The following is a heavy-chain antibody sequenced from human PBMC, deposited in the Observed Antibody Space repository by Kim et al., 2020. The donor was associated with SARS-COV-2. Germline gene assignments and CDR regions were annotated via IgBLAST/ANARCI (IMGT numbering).Heavy chain of an antibody. Sequence: GGSLRLSCAASGFTVSSNYMSWVRQAPGKGLEWVSVIYSGGSTYYADSVKGRFTISRDNSKNTLYLQMNSLRAEDTAVYYCASGYCTKGVCYLDAFDIWGQGTMVTVSS. CDR3: ASGYCTKGVCYLDAFDI. J-gene: IGHJ3*02. CDR1: GFTVSSNY. V-gene: IGHV3-53*01. D-gene: IGHD2-8*01. CDR2: IYSGGST.